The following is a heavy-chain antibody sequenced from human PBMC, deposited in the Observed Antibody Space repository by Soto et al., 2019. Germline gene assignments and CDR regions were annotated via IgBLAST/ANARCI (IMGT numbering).Heavy chain of an antibody. CDR2: INPNSGGT. J-gene: IGHJ3*02. CDR3: ASSALGIAVAGDHDAFDI. Sequence: ASVKVSCKASGYTFTGYYIHWVRQAPGQGLEWMGWINPNSGGTNYAQKFQGWVTMTRDTSISTAYMELSRLRSDDTAVYYCASSALGIAVAGDHDAFDIWGQGTMVTVSS. V-gene: IGHV1-2*04. CDR1: GYTFTGYY. D-gene: IGHD6-19*01.